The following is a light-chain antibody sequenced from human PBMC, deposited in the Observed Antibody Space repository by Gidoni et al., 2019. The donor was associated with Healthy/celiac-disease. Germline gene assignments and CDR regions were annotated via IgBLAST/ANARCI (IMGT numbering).Light chain of an antibody. CDR2: DAS. CDR1: QDISNY. CDR3: KQYDNLVT. V-gene: IGKV1-33*01. J-gene: IGKJ5*01. Sequence: DIQMTQSPSSLSASVGDRVTITCQASQDISNYLNWYQQKPGKAPKLLIYDASNLETGVPSRFSGSGSGTDFTVTISSLKPEDMATYYCKQYDNLVTFGQGTRLEIK.